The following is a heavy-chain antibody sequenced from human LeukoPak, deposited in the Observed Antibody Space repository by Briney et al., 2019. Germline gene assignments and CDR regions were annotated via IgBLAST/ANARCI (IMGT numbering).Heavy chain of an antibody. J-gene: IGHJ4*02. Sequence: GGSLRLSCAASGFTFDDYAMHWVRQAPGKGLEWVSLISADDGTTYYADSVKGRFTISRDNSKNSLFLQMNSLRTEDTALYYCAEDGGNWNDFFDYWGQGTLVTVSS. D-gene: IGHD1-1*01. CDR2: ISADDGTT. V-gene: IGHV3-43*02. CDR3: AEDGGNWNDFFDY. CDR1: GFTFDDYA.